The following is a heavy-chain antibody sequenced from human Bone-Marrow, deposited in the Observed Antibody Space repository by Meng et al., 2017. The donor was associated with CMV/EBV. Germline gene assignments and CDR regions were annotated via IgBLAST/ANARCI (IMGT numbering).Heavy chain of an antibody. CDR1: GFTFSSYV. CDR2: IRFDGSNR. CDR3: AKGKGPVLRFLEWLPPKAYYYYYYGMDV. Sequence: LKISCAASGFTFSSYVMHWVRQAPGKGLEWVAFIRFDGSNRYYADSVKGRFTISRDNSKNTRYLQMNSLRAEDTAVYYCAKGKGPVLRFLEWLPPKAYYYYYYGMDVWGQGTTVTVSS. V-gene: IGHV3-30*02. D-gene: IGHD3-3*01. J-gene: IGHJ6*02.